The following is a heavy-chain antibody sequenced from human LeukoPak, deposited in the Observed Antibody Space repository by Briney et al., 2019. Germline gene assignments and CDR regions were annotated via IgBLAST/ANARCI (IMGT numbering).Heavy chain of an antibody. Sequence: ASVKVSCKASGYTFTSYYMHWVRQAPGQGLEWMGIINPSGGSTSCAQKFQGRVTMTRDTSTSTVYMELSSLRSEDTAVYYCARRGSSSTYYYGMDVWGQGTTVTVSS. CDR3: ARRGSSSTYYYGMDV. CDR1: GYTFTSYY. J-gene: IGHJ6*02. V-gene: IGHV1-46*01. CDR2: INPSGGST. D-gene: IGHD6-6*01.